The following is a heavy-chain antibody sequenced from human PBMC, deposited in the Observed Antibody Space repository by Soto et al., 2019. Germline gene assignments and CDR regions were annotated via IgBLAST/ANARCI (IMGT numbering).Heavy chain of an antibody. Sequence: LRLSCAASGFTFSSYVMSWVRQAPGKGLEWVSAVSTSGGSTFYAGSVKGRFAISRDNSKNTLYLQMNSLRAEDTAVYYCAKVARRDGYPWGFDYWGQGTLVTVSS. D-gene: IGHD5-12*01. CDR2: VSTSGGST. J-gene: IGHJ4*02. CDR1: GFTFSSYV. CDR3: AKVARRDGYPWGFDY. V-gene: IGHV3-23*01.